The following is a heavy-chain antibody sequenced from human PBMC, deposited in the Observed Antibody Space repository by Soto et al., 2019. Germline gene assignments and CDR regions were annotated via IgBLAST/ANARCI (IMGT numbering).Heavy chain of an antibody. CDR1: GYTFTSYG. CDR2: MNADNNQQ. J-gene: IGHJ4*02. Sequence: ASVKVSCKASGYTFTSYGISWVRQATGQGLEWMGWMNADNNQQIYAQKFQGRVTMTTDTSTSTTYMELSSLTSEDTAVYYCTRAPRGIIVAPDYWGQGTLVTVSS. V-gene: IGHV1-18*01. D-gene: IGHD6-19*01. CDR3: TRAPRGIIVAPDY.